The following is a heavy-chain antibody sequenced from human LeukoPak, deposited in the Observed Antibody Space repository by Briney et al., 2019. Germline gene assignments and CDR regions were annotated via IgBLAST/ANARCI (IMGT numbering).Heavy chain of an antibody. CDR3: AKAPYDTSGFSSPNYFDY. Sequence: GGSLRLSCAASGFTFSSSAMSWVRQAPGKGLEWVSVISGSGGSTYSADSVKGRFTISRDNSKNTLYLQMNSLRAEDTAVYYCAKAPYDTSGFSSPNYFDYWGQGTLVTVSS. CDR2: ISGSGGST. CDR1: GFTFSSSA. V-gene: IGHV3-23*01. D-gene: IGHD3-22*01. J-gene: IGHJ4*02.